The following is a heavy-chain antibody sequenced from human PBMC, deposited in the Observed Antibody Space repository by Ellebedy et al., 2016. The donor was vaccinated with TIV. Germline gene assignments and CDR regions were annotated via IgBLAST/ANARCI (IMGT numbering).Heavy chain of an antibody. Sequence: AASVKVSCKASGYTFTGYFMHWVRQAPGQGLAWMGWINPNSGGTNYAQKFQGRVTMTRDTSISTAYMELSRLRSDDTAVYYCARDLVYYDSSGYYYGDDYWGQGTLVTVSS. D-gene: IGHD3-22*01. CDR1: GYTFTGYF. CDR2: INPNSGGT. J-gene: IGHJ4*02. V-gene: IGHV1-2*02. CDR3: ARDLVYYDSSGYYYGDDY.